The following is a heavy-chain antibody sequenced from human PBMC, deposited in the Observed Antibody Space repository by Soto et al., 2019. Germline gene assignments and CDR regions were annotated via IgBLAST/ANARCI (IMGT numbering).Heavy chain of an antibody. D-gene: IGHD2-15*01. CDR3: ASRYSDGYNWFDP. CDR2: IIPILGIA. V-gene: IGHV1-69*02. CDR1: GGTFSSYT. Sequence: ASVKVSCKASGGTFSSYTISWVRQAPGQGLEWMGRIIPILGIANYAQKFQGRVTITADKSTSTAYMELSSLRSEDTAVYYCASRYSDGYNWFDPWGQGTLVTVSS. J-gene: IGHJ5*02.